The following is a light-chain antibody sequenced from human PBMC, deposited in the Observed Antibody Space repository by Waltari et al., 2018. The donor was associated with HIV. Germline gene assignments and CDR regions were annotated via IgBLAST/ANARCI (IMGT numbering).Light chain of an antibody. V-gene: IGKV1-39*01. Sequence: DLQTTQFPSSLSASVGDRVTHTCRARQNINRYLNWYQQKSGKAPNLLINGSSTLQSGVPSRFSGSGSRTYFTLTISVLHPEDFATYYYQQTYSAPWTFAQGTKVEI. J-gene: IGKJ1*01. CDR2: GSS. CDR1: QNINRY. CDR3: QQTYSAPWT.